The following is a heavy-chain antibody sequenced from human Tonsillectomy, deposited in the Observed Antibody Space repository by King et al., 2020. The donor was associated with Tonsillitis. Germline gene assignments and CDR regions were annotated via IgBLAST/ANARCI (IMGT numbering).Heavy chain of an antibody. V-gene: IGHV4-39*01. CDR2: ISYSGST. D-gene: IGHD1-26*01. Sequence: QLQESGPGLVKPSETLSLTCSVSDDSVSSNYYYWGWIRQPPGKGLEWIGSISYSGSTDYNPSLKSRVRKSVDTSKNQFSLQLSSVTAADTAVYYCARRTDLLSFDYWGQGTLVTVSS. J-gene: IGHJ4*02. CDR3: ARRTDLLSFDY. CDR1: DDSVSSNYYY.